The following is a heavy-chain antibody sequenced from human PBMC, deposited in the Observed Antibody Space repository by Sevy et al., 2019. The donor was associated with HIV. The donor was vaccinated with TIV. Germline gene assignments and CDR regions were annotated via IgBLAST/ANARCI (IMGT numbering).Heavy chain of an antibody. CDR2: LSFGCGRI. V-gene: IGHV3-23*01. J-gene: IGHJ4*02. CDR3: AREGCTRPHDH. Sequence: GGSLRLSCVASGFNFNIYSMSWVRQAPGKGLEWVSTLSFGCGRINHADTVKGRFTMSIDDSKKTVYLEMNSLRAEDTTVYYCAREGCTRPHDHWGQGTLVTVSS. D-gene: IGHD2-8*01. CDR1: GFNFNIYS.